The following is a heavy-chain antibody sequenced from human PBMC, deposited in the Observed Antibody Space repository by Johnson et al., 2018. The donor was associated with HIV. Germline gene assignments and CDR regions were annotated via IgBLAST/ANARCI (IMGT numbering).Heavy chain of an antibody. CDR3: ARELGSGWGETADAFDI. J-gene: IGHJ3*02. Sequence: QVQLVESGGGVVQPGRSLRLSCAASGFTFSSYAMHWVHQAPGKGLEWVAVISYDGSNEYYADSVKGRFTISRDNSKNTLFLQMNSLRAEDTAVYYCARELGSGWGETADAFDIWGQGTMVTVSS. V-gene: IGHV3-30-3*01. CDR2: ISYDGSNE. D-gene: IGHD6-19*01. CDR1: GFTFSSYA.